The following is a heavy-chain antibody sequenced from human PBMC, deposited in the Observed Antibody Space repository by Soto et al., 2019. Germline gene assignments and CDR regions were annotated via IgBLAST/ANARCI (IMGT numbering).Heavy chain of an antibody. V-gene: IGHV1-3*04. D-gene: IGHD1-7*01. CDR3: ARDPIWTYTWNYARLNYLDP. CDR1: GYTFTNNV. CDR2: IHTAKGNT. J-gene: IGHJ5*02. Sequence: ASVKVSCKASGYTFTNNVIHWLRQAPGQTXEWMGWIHTAKGNTKYSQKFEARVTPTRDTAASTAYMELNSLRSDDTAVYYCARDPIWTYTWNYARLNYLDPWGQGTLVTVSS.